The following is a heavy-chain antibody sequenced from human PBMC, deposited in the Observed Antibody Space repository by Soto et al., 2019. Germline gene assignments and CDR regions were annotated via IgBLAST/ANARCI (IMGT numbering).Heavy chain of an antibody. J-gene: IGHJ5*02. V-gene: IGHV1-69*04. CDR2: IIPILGIA. Sequence: SVKVSCKASGGTFSSYTISWVRQAPGQGLEWMGRIIPILGIANYAQKFQGRVTITADKSTSTAYMELSSLRSEDTAVYYCARDHDIRRDIVVVPAADPPWFDPWGQGTLVTVSS. CDR3: ARDHDIRRDIVVVPAADPPWFDP. D-gene: IGHD2-2*01. CDR1: GGTFSSYT.